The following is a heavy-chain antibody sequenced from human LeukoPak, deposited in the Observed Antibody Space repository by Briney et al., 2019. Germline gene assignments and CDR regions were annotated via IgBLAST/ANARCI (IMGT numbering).Heavy chain of an antibody. Sequence: ASVKVSCKASGYTFTGYYMHWVRQAPGQGLEWMGWINPNSGGTNYAQAFQGRVRMTRDTAISTAYMELSRLSLDDDAVSYCASQYSRGWYVQRYYCDYWGQGPLVTVSS. D-gene: IGHD6-19*01. CDR1: GYTFTGYY. CDR3: ASQYSRGWYVQRYYCDY. CDR2: INPNSGGT. J-gene: IGHJ4*02. V-gene: IGHV1-2*02.